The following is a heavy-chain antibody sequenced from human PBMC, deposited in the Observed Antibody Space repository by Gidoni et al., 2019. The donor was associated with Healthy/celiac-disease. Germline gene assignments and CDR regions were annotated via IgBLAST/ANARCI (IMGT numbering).Heavy chain of an antibody. CDR3: ARGRVLGIAAACTL. V-gene: IGHV3-74*01. Sequence: EVQLVESGGGLVQPGGSLSLSCAAAGFLFSSYWMHWVRHAPGKGQGLVSRISSDGSSTSYAYAVKCRCTISSDDDKNTLYLQMNSLRVEYTPVYYCARGRVLGIAAACTLGGQGTLVTVSS. CDR1: GFLFSSYW. J-gene: IGHJ4*02. CDR2: ISSDGSST. D-gene: IGHD6-13*01.